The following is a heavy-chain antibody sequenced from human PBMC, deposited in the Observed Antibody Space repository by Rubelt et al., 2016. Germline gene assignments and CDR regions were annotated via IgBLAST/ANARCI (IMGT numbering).Heavy chain of an antibody. V-gene: IGHV3-11*03. J-gene: IGHJ4*02. CDR1: GFTLSDYY. Sequence: VQLLESGGGVVQPGRSLRLSCAASGFTLSDYYMSWIRQAPGKGLEWVSYISSSSSYTNYADSVKGRFTISRDNAKNSLYLQMNSLRAEDTAVYCCARGTGMHSSSWYSFDYWGQGTLVTVSS. CDR3: ARGTGMHSSSWYSFDY. CDR2: ISSSSSYT. D-gene: IGHD6-13*01.